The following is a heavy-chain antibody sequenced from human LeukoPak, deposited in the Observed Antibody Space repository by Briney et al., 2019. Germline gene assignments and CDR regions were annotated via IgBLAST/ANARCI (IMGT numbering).Heavy chain of an antibody. CDR1: GFTFSNYW. Sequence: GGSLRLSCAASGFTFSNYWMHWVRQAPGKGLVWVSRISIDGSTTNYADSVKGRFTISRDNAKNTLYLQMNSLRAEDTAVYYCARDRGSGSYDYWGQGTLVTVSS. CDR3: ARDRGSGSYDY. D-gene: IGHD1-26*01. CDR2: ISIDGSTT. V-gene: IGHV3-74*01. J-gene: IGHJ4*02.